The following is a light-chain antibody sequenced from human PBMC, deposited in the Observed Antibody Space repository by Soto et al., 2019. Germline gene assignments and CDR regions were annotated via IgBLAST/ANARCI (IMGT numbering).Light chain of an antibody. CDR1: QSLLHSTGETF. CDR2: EVS. J-gene: IGKJ5*01. Sequence: DVVITQTPLSLAVAPGQPASISCNSSQSLLHSTGETFLFWYLQKPGQSPQLLIYEVSTRVSGVPDRFSGSGSGTDFTLEISRAETDDVGIYYCMQSTQLPPTFGQGTRLEIK. CDR3: MQSTQLPPT. V-gene: IGKV2D-29*02.